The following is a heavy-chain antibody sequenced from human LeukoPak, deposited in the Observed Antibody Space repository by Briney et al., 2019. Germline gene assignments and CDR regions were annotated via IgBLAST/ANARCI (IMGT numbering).Heavy chain of an antibody. CDR3: ARAMGYFDY. V-gene: IGHV3-48*03. CDR2: ISSSGSTI. CDR1: GFTFSSYE. J-gene: IGHJ4*02. Sequence: PGGSLRLSRAASGFTFSSYEMNWVRQAPGKGLEWVSYISSSGSTIYYADSVKGRFTISRDNAKNSLYLQMNGLRAEDTAVYYCARAMGYFDYWGQGTLVTVSS.